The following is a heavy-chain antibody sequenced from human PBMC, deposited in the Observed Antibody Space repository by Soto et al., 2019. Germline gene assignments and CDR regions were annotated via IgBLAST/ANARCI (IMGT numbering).Heavy chain of an antibody. D-gene: IGHD2-2*02. CDR2: ISAYNGNT. CDR3: ARYCSSTSCYSYYYGMDV. CDR1: GYTFTSYD. Sequence: QVQLVQSGAEVKKPGASVKVSCKASGYTFTSYDISWVRQAPGQGLEWMGWISAYNGNTNYAQKLQGRVTMTTDTSTSTAYMELRSLRSDDTAVYYCARYCSSTSCYSYYYGMDVWGQGTTVTVSS. V-gene: IGHV1-18*01. J-gene: IGHJ6*02.